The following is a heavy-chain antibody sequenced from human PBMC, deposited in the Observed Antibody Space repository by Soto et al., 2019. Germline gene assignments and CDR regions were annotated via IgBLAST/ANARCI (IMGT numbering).Heavy chain of an antibody. CDR1: GFTFNNYW. CDR2: IKQDGSEQ. D-gene: IGHD6-13*01. Sequence: EVQLVESGGGLVQPGGSLRLSCAASGFTFNNYWMSWVRQAPGKGLEWVANIKQDGSEQYYVDSMKGRFTISRDNAKNSLYLQMSSLRAEDTAVYYCAREGAAAGLSVYFDYWGQGTLVTVSS. J-gene: IGHJ4*02. CDR3: AREGAAAGLSVYFDY. V-gene: IGHV3-7*01.